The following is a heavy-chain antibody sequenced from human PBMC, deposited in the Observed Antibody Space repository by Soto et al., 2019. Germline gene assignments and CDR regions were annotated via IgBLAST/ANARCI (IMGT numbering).Heavy chain of an antibody. CDR2: IYYSGST. V-gene: IGHV4-39*01. CDR3: ARHLGVVVVAEYYFDY. D-gene: IGHD2-15*01. Sequence: PSETLSLTCTVSGGSISSSSYYWGWIRQPPGKGLEWIGSIYYSGSTYYNPSLKSRVTISVDTSKNQFSLKLSSVTAADTAVYYCARHLGVVVVAEYYFDYRGQGTLVTVSS. CDR1: GGSISSSSYY. J-gene: IGHJ4*02.